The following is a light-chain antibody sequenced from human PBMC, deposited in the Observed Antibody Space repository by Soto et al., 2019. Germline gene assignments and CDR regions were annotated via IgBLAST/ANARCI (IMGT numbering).Light chain of an antibody. CDR1: QSISDW. CDR3: QQAWT. CDR2: DAS. J-gene: IGKJ1*01. Sequence: IQLTQSPSSLSASVGDRVTITCRASQSISDWVAWYQQKPGKAPNLLIFDASTLKNGVPSRFSGSGSGTEFTLTISSLQPDDFAVYYCQQAWTFGPGTKVDIK. V-gene: IGKV1-5*01.